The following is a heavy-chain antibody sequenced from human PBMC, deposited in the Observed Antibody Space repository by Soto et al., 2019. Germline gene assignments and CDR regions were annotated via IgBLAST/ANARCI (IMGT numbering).Heavy chain of an antibody. CDR2: ISGSGGST. Sequence: GGSLRLSCAASGFTFSSYAMHWVRQAPGKGLEWVSAISGSGGSTYYADSVKGRFTISRDNSKNTLYLQMNSLRAEDTAVYYCAAPAGVLLWFGDLKGNSGNYWGQGTLVTVSS. CDR1: GFTFSSYA. V-gene: IGHV3-23*01. J-gene: IGHJ4*02. D-gene: IGHD3-10*01. CDR3: AAPAGVLLWFGDLKGNSGNY.